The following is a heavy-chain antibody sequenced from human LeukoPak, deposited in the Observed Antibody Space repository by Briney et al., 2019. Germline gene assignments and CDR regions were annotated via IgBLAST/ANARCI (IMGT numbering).Heavy chain of an antibody. CDR3: ARDREATAVRGVIWVRPYYYYYMDV. V-gene: IGHV4-4*07. Sequence: SETLSLTCTVSGGSISSYYWSWIRQPAGKGLEWIGRIYTSGSTNYNPSLKSRVTMSVDTSKNQFSLKLSSVTAADTAVYYCARDREATAVRGVIWVRPYYYYYMDVWGKGTTVTISS. J-gene: IGHJ6*03. CDR1: GGSISSYY. D-gene: IGHD3-10*01. CDR2: IYTSGST.